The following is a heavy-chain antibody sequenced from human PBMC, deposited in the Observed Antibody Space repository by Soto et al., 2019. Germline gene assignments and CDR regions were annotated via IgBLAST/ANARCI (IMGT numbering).Heavy chain of an antibody. CDR3: ARDRDIDVPAAVISFDS. Sequence: PGGSLRLSCAASGFSISDYWMSWVRQAPGKGLEWVANIKRDGSEKYYVDSVKGRFTISRDNAKNSLYLQMNSLRADGTAVYYCARDRDIDVPAAVISFDSWGQGTMVTVYS. CDR2: IKRDGSEK. D-gene: IGHD2-2*01. CDR1: GFSISDYW. J-gene: IGHJ4*02. V-gene: IGHV3-7*01.